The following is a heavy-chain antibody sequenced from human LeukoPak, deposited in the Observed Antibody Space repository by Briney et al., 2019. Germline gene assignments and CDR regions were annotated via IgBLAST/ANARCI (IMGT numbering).Heavy chain of an antibody. CDR1: GGSISSGSYY. Sequence: PSQTLSLTCTDSGGSISSGSYYWSWIRQPAGKGLEWIGRIYTSGSTNYNPSLKSRVTISVDTSKNQFSLKLSSVTAADTAVYYCAGDSTIFGVPDAFDIWGQGTMVTVSS. CDR3: AGDSTIFGVPDAFDI. J-gene: IGHJ3*02. CDR2: IYTSGST. D-gene: IGHD3-3*01. V-gene: IGHV4-61*02.